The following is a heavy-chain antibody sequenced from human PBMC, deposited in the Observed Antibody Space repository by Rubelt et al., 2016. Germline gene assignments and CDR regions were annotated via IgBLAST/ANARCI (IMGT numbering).Heavy chain of an antibody. Sequence: QVQLVQSGAEVKKPGASVKVSCKASGYTFTGYYMHWVRQAPGQGLEWMGWINPNSGGKSYARMLQGGGSGSRHTTTGAANMERGWVRSEGTAVYYCAGDALNYKTDVWGQGTLVTVSS. V-gene: IGHV1-2*07. D-gene: IGHD1-7*01. CDR3: AGDALNYKTDV. CDR1: GYTFTGYY. CDR2: INPNSGGK. J-gene: IGHJ4*02.